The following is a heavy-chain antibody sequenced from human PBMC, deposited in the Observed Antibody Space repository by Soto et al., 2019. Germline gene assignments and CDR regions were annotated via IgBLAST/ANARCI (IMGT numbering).Heavy chain of an antibody. V-gene: IGHV4-30-4*01. Sequence: SETLSLTCTVSGGSISSGDYYWSWIRQPPGKGLEWIGCIYYSGSTYYNPSLQSRVTISVDTSKNQFSLRLTSVTAADTAVYYCVREKDYYGAGSNRWFDPWGQGTLVTVSS. D-gene: IGHD3-10*01. CDR2: IYYSGST. CDR3: VREKDYYGAGSNRWFDP. CDR1: GGSISSGDYY. J-gene: IGHJ5*02.